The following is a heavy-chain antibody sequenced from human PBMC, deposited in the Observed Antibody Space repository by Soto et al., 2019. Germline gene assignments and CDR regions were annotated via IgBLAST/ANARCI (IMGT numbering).Heavy chain of an antibody. V-gene: IGHV3-13*01. J-gene: IGHJ6*02. CDR3: ARVRGDHRGYYYGMDV. CDR2: IGTAGDT. CDR1: GFTFSSYD. D-gene: IGHD7-27*01. Sequence: VQLVESGGGLVQPGGSLRLSCAASGFTFSSYDMHWVRQATGKGLEWVSAIGTAGDTYYPGSVKGRFTISRENAKNSLYLQMNSLRAGDTAVYYCARVRGDHRGYYYGMDVWGQGTTVTVSS.